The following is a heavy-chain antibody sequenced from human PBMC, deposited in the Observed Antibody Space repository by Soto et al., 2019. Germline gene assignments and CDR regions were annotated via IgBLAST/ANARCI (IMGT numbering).Heavy chain of an antibody. Sequence: ASVKVSCKASGYTFTSYGISWVRQAPGQGLEWMGWISAYNGNTNYAQKLQGRVTMTTDTSTSTAYMELRSLRSDDTAVYYCARDSSSFPYNWFDPWGQGTLVTVSS. D-gene: IGHD6-6*01. CDR1: GYTFTSYG. V-gene: IGHV1-18*01. CDR2: ISAYNGNT. CDR3: ARDSSSFPYNWFDP. J-gene: IGHJ5*02.